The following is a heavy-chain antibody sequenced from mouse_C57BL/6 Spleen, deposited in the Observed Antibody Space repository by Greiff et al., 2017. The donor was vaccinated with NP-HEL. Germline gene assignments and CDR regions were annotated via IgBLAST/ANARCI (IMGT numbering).Heavy chain of an antibody. D-gene: IGHD1-1*01. CDR2: ILPGSGST. J-gene: IGHJ4*01. CDR3: ARDYYYGSRAMDY. Sequence: QVQLQQSGAELMKPGASVKLSCKATGYTFTGYWIEWVKKRPGHGLEWIGEILPGSGSTTYNEKFKGKATFTADTSANTAYMQLSSLTTEDSAIYYCARDYYYGSRAMDYWGQGTSVTVSS. CDR1: GYTFTGYW. V-gene: IGHV1-9*01.